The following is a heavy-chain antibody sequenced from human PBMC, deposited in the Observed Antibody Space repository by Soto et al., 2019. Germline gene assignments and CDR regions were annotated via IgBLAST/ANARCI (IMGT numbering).Heavy chain of an antibody. CDR3: TREDIVVVVAATGYFQH. CDR1: GFTFGDYA. Sequence: GGSLRLSCTASGFTFGDYATSWFRQAPGKGLEWVGFIRSKAYGGTTEYAASVKGRFTISRDDSKSIAYLQMNSLKTEDTAVYYCTREDIVVVVAATGYFQHWGQGTLVTVSS. CDR2: IRSKAYGGTT. J-gene: IGHJ1*01. V-gene: IGHV3-49*03. D-gene: IGHD2-15*01.